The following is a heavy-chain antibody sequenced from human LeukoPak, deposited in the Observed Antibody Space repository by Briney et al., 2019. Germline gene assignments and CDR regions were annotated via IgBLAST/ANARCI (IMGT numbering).Heavy chain of an antibody. CDR1: GFTASSNY. D-gene: IGHD3-22*01. Sequence: GGSLRLSCAASGFTASSNYMSWVRQAPGKGLEWVSVIYSGGSTYYADSVKGRFTISRDNSKNTLYLQMNSLRAEDTAVYYCAKARSSGVKYYYDSSGYPFDYWGQGTLVTVSS. V-gene: IGHV3-66*01. CDR3: AKARSSGVKYYYDSSGYPFDY. CDR2: IYSGGST. J-gene: IGHJ4*02.